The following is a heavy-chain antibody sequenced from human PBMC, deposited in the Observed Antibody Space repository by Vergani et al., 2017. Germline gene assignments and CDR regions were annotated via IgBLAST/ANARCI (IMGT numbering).Heavy chain of an antibody. V-gene: IGHV3-30*18. CDR3: AKEKGGYYDSSGPDDY. Sequence: QVQLVESGGGVVQPGRSLRLSCAASGFTFSSYGMHWVRQAPGKGLEWVAVISYDGSNKYYADSVKGRFTISRDNSKNTLYLQMNSLRAEDTAVYYCAKEKGGYYDSSGPDDYWGQGTLVTVSS. J-gene: IGHJ4*02. CDR1: GFTFSSYG. D-gene: IGHD3-22*01. CDR2: ISYDGSNK.